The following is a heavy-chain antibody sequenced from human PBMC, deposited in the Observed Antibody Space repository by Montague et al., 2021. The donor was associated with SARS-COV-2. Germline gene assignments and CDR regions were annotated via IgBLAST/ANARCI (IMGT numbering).Heavy chain of an antibody. Sequence: SETLSLTCTVSGGSISSYYWSWIRQPAGKGLEWIGRIYTSGSTNYNPSLKSRVTMSVDTSKNQFSLKLRSVTAADTAVYFCARDGVERQGWMLGWFDPWGQGTLVTVSS. CDR1: GGSISSYY. J-gene: IGHJ5*02. CDR2: IYTSGST. D-gene: IGHD2-8*01. V-gene: IGHV4-4*07. CDR3: ARDGVERQGWMLGWFDP.